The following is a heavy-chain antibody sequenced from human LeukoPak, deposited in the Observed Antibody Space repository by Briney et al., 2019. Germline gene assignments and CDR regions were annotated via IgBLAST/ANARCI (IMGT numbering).Heavy chain of an antibody. J-gene: IGHJ3*02. D-gene: IGHD2-2*01. CDR2: IIPIFGTA. Sequence: SVKVSCKASGGTFSSYAISWVRQAPGHGLEWMGGIIPIFGTANYAQKFQGRVTITADESTSTAYMELSSLRSEDTAVYYCASPRVGYCSSTSCYGAFDIWGQGTMVTVSS. CDR3: ASPRVGYCSSTSCYGAFDI. CDR1: GGTFSSYA. V-gene: IGHV1-69*13.